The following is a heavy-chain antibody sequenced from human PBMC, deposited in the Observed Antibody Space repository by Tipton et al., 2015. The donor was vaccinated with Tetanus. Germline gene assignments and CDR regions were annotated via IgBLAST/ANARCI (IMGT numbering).Heavy chain of an antibody. CDR1: GYTFTSYY. Sequence: QVQLVQSGAEVKKPGASVKVSCKASGYTFTSYYMHWVRQAPGQGLEWIGIINPSRGSTSYAQKFQGRVTMTRDTSPGPVYMELSSLRSEDTAVYYCASANIAAAGTWYNWFAPWGQGTLVTVSS. D-gene: IGHD6-13*01. CDR2: INPSRGST. V-gene: IGHV1-46*01. CDR3: ASANIAAAGTWYNWFAP. J-gene: IGHJ5*02.